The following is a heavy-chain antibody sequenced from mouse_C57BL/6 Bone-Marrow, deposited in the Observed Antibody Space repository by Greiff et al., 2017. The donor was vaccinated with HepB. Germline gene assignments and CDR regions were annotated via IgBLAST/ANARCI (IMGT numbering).Heavy chain of an antibody. CDR1: GYTFTSYW. D-gene: IGHD2-4*01. J-gene: IGHJ1*03. CDR2: IDPSDSYT. V-gene: IGHV1-59*01. Sequence: QVQLQQPGAELVRPGTSVKLSCKASGYTFTSYWMHWVKQRPGQGLEWIGVIDPSDSYTNYNQKFKGKATLTVDTSSSTAYKQLSSLTSEDAAVYYDARRRERYDYDIGYIDDWGTGTTVTVSS. CDR3: ARRRERYDYDIGYIDD.